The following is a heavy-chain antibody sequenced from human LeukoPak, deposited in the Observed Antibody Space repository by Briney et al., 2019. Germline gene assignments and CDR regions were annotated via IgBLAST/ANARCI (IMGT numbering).Heavy chain of an antibody. V-gene: IGHV3-66*01. CDR2: IYSGGST. CDR3: ARAPPGHFYFDY. J-gene: IGHJ4*02. Sequence: PGGSLRLSCAASGYTVSSNYMSWVRQAPGKGLEWVSVIYSGGSTYYADSVKGRFTISRDNSKNTLYLQMNSLRAEDTAVFYCARAPPGHFYFDYWGQGTLVTVSS. D-gene: IGHD3-3*02. CDR1: GYTVSSNY.